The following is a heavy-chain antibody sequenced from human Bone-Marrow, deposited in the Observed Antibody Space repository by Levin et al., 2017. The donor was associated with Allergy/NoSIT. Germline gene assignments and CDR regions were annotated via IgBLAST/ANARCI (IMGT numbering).Heavy chain of an antibody. CDR2: ISSSGSTK. Sequence: GGSLRLSCAASGFTFSSYEMNWVRQAPGKGLEWISYISSSGSTKYYADSVKGRFTISSKNSLDLQMNSLRAEDTAIYYCARNKSSDGVTPDWYFDLWGRGTLVTVSS. J-gene: IGHJ2*01. CDR3: ARNKSSDGVTPDWYFDL. D-gene: IGHD2-21*02. CDR1: GFTFSSYE. V-gene: IGHV3-48*03.